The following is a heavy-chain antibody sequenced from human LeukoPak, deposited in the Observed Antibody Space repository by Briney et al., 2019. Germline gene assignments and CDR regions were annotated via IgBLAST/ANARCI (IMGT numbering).Heavy chain of an antibody. Sequence: SETLSLTCTVAGGSISSYYWSWIRQPAGKGLEWIGRIYTSGTTHYNPSLKSRVTMSVDTSKNQFSLKLSSVTAADTAVYYCARLSTVTTSFDYWGQGTLVTVSS. CDR1: GGSISSYY. CDR2: IYTSGTT. J-gene: IGHJ4*02. D-gene: IGHD4-17*01. V-gene: IGHV4-4*07. CDR3: ARLSTVTTSFDY.